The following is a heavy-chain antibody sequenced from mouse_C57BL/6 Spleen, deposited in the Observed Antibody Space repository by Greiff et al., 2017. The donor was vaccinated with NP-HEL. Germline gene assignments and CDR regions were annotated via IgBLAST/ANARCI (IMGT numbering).Heavy chain of an antibody. J-gene: IGHJ2*01. CDR2: IYPGSGNT. CDR1: GYTFTDYY. D-gene: IGHD1-1*01. CDR3: ARGGYYGTRGYFDY. Sequence: VKLVESGAELVRPGASVKLSCKASGYTFTDYYINWVKQRPGQGLEWIARIYPGSGNTYYNEKFKGKATLTAEKSSSTAYMQLSSLTSEDSAVYFCARGGYYGTRGYFDYWGQGTTLTVSS. V-gene: IGHV1-76*01.